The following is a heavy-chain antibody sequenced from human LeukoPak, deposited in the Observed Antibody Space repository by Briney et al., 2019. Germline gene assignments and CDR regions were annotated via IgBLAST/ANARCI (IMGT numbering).Heavy chain of an antibody. CDR2: IGSSGSTI. D-gene: IGHD3-10*01. V-gene: IGHV3-48*03. CDR3: ARGDYYGSGTCPNYMDV. Sequence: GGSLRLSCAASGFTFSTYEMNWVRQTPGKGLEWVACIGSSGSTIYYADSVKGRFTISRDTSKNTLYLQMSSLRADDTAVYYCARGDYYGSGTCPNYMDVWGKGTTVTVSS. CDR1: GFTFSTYE. J-gene: IGHJ6*03.